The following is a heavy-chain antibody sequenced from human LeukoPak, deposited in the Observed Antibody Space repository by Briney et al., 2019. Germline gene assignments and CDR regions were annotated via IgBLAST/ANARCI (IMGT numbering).Heavy chain of an antibody. CDR2: ISTYNGVT. Sequence: ASVKVSCKASGYTFTTYGISWVRQAPGQGLEWMGWISTYNGVTNYAQKFQGRVTMTTDTSTSTAYMELRSLRSDDTAVYYCARDRGKDIVLMVYAPGGDAFDIWGQGTMVTVSS. D-gene: IGHD2-8*01. V-gene: IGHV1-18*01. J-gene: IGHJ3*02. CDR1: GYTFTTYG. CDR3: ARDRGKDIVLMVYAPGGDAFDI.